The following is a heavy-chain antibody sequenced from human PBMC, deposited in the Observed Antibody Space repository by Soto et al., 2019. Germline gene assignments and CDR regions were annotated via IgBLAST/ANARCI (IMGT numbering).Heavy chain of an antibody. V-gene: IGHV4-59*01. D-gene: IGHD2-15*01. CDR2: IYYSGRT. CDR3: ARVGGDAEGYSFDY. J-gene: IGHJ4*02. CDR1: GGSIRDYF. Sequence: PSETLSLTCTVSGGSIRDYFWTWIRQPPGKGLEWIGYIYYSGRTNYNPSLKSRVSISVDTSKNHFSLQLRSVTAADTAVYYCARVGGDAEGYSFDYWGQGALVTVSS.